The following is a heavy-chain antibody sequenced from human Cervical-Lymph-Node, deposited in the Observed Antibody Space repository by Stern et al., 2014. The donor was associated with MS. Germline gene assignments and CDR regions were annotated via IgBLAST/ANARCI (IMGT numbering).Heavy chain of an antibody. CDR2: INTNTGNP. Sequence: QVQLVQSESELKKPGASVKVSCKASGFTFTSFPINWVRQAPGQGLEWMGWINTNTGNPTYAQDFTGRFVFSLDTSVTTAFLQISSLTAEDTAVYYCARARFGVAVTGSFDSWGQGTMVTVSS. J-gene: IGHJ4*02. CDR1: GFTFTSFP. CDR3: ARARFGVAVTGSFDS. V-gene: IGHV7-4-1*02. D-gene: IGHD3-10*02.